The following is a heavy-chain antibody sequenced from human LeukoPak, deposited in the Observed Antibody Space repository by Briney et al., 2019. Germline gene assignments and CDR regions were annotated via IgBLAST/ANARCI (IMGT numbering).Heavy chain of an antibody. CDR3: ARDVQLFLEWPKYYYGMDV. Sequence: GRSLRLSCAASGFTFSSYAMHWVRQAPGKGLEWVAVISYDGSNKYYADSVKGRFTISRDNSKNTLYLQMNSLRAEDTAVYYCARDVQLFLEWPKYYYGMDVWGQGTTVTVSS. CDR2: ISYDGSNK. J-gene: IGHJ6*02. D-gene: IGHD3-3*01. CDR1: GFTFSSYA. V-gene: IGHV3-30-3*01.